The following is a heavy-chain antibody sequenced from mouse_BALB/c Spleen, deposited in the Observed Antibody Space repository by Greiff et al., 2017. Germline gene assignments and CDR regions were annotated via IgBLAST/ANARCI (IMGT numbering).Heavy chain of an antibody. CDR3: AGNYFDY. Sequence: EVQRVESGGGLVQPGGSLRLSCATSGFTFTDYYMSWVRQPPGKALEWLGFIRNKANGYTTEYSASVKGRFTISRDNSQSILYLQMNTLRAEDSATYYCAGNYFDYWGQGTTLTVSS. CDR2: IRNKANGYTT. V-gene: IGHV7-3*02. CDR1: GFTFTDYY. J-gene: IGHJ2*01.